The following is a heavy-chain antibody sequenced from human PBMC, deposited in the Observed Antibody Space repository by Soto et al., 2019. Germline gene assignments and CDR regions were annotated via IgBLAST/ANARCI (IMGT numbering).Heavy chain of an antibody. CDR3: TREDSSTSEY. V-gene: IGHV4-4*02. CDR1: DGYISSSKW. Sequence: LSLTCAVADGYISSSKWWRWIRQPPGKGLEWIGEIYHSGSTNYNPSLKSRLTIFVDTSKNQFSLKLSSVTAADTALYYCTREDSSTSEYWSQGTLVTVSS. J-gene: IGHJ4*02. CDR2: IYHSGST. D-gene: IGHD6-13*01.